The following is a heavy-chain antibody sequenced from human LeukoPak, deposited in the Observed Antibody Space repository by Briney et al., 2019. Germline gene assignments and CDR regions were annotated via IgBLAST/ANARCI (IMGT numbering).Heavy chain of an antibody. CDR3: ASVYSYGWFDY. V-gene: IGHV3-30-3*01. Sequence: GRSLSLSCAASGFTFSSYAMHWVRQAPGKGQGRVAVISYDGSNKYYADSVKGRFTISRDNSKNTLYLQMNSLRAEETAVYYCASVYSYGWFDYWGQGTLVTVSS. CDR1: GFTFSSYA. J-gene: IGHJ5*01. D-gene: IGHD5-18*01. CDR2: ISYDGSNK.